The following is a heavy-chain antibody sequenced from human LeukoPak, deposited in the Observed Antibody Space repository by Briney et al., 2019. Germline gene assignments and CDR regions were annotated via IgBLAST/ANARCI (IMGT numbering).Heavy chain of an antibody. D-gene: IGHD3-9*01. CDR2: IYSGGST. CDR1: GFTFTTYA. J-gene: IGHJ4*02. V-gene: IGHV3-66*01. CDR3: ARDPDDDILTGYYARDY. Sequence: EGSLRLSCAASGFTFTTYAMSWVRQAPGKGLEWVSVIYSGGSTYYADSVKGRFTISRDNSKNTLYLQMNSLRAEDTAVYYCARDPDDDILTGYYARDYWGQGTLVTVSS.